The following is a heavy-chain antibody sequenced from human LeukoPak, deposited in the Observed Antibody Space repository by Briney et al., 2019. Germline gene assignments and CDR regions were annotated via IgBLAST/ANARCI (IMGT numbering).Heavy chain of an antibody. CDR3: ARDYWWNYDY. J-gene: IGHJ4*02. CDR2: ISKDGSDK. Sequence: GGSLRLSCAASGFTFSDYAMHWVRRAPGKGLEWVAVISKDGSDKYYPGSVRGRFTISRDNSKNTIYLQMDSLRAEDTAIYYCARDYWWNYDYWGQGTLVTVSS. V-gene: IGHV3-30-3*01. D-gene: IGHD1-7*01. CDR1: GFTFSDYA.